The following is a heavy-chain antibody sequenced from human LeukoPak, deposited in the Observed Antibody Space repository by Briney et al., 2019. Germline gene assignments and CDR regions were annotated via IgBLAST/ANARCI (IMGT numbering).Heavy chain of an antibody. CDR3: ASDRNRDTDMVWGSFDY. Sequence: PGGSLRLSCVASGFTFSSYGMSWVRQAPGKGLEWVSGISGSGGSTYYADSVKGRFTISRDNSKNTLYLQMNSLRADDTAVYYCASDRNRDTDMVWGSFDYWGQGTLVTVSS. CDR2: ISGSGGST. D-gene: IGHD5-18*01. J-gene: IGHJ4*02. V-gene: IGHV3-23*01. CDR1: GFTFSSYG.